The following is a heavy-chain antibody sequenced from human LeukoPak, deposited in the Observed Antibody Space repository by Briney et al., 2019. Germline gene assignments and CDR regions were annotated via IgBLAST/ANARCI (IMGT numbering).Heavy chain of an antibody. Sequence: ASVKVSCKASGYTFTSYAMHWVRQAPGQRLEWMGWINAGNGNTKYSQKFQGRVTITRDTSASTAYMELSSLRSEDTAVYYCARGRLELWSYYFDYWGQGALVTVSS. J-gene: IGHJ4*02. CDR1: GYTFTSYA. D-gene: IGHD5-18*01. CDR2: INAGNGNT. V-gene: IGHV1-3*01. CDR3: ARGRLELWSYYFDY.